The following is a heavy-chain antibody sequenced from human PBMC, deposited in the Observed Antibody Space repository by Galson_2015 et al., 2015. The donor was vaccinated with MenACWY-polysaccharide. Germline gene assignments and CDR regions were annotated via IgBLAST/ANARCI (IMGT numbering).Heavy chain of an antibody. D-gene: IGHD3-22*01. V-gene: IGHV1-8*01. CDR3: ARGGKYYYDSSGYLNWCDP. CDR1: GYSFSRSA. Sequence: SVQVSCQASGYSFSRSALNWLRQTTGHGLEWMGWMRPTLGRACYAQKFQGRVTMTRNTSISIAYMELSSLRSEDTAVYYCARGGKYYYDSSGYLNWCDPWGQGTLVTVSS. CDR2: MRPTLGRA. J-gene: IGHJ5*02.